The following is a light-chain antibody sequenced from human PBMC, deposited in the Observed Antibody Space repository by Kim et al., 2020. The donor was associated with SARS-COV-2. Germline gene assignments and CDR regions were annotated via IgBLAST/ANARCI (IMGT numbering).Light chain of an antibody. CDR2: RDG. Sequence: SYELTQPLSVSVALGQTARITCGGNNIGGKSVHWNQQKPGQAPVLVIYRDGSRPSGIPERFSGSNSGNTATLTVSRAQAGDEADYYCQVWDSSAWVFGGG. CDR3: QVWDSSAWV. V-gene: IGLV3-9*01. CDR1: NIGGKS. J-gene: IGLJ3*02.